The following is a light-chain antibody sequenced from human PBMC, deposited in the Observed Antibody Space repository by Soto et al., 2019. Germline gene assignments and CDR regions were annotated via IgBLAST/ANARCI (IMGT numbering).Light chain of an antibody. J-gene: IGKJ4*01. Sequence: DIQLTQSPSFLSASVGDIVTITCRASQSISSYLAWYQQKPGKAPKLLIYAASTLQSGVPSRFSGSGSGTEFTLTISSLQPEDFATYYCQQLNSYPPSLTFGGGTKVEIK. V-gene: IGKV1-9*01. CDR3: QQLNSYPPSLT. CDR1: QSISSY. CDR2: AAS.